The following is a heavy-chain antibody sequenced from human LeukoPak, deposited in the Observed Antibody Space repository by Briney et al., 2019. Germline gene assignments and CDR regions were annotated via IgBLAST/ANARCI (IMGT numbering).Heavy chain of an antibody. D-gene: IGHD3-3*01. CDR1: GYSFTSHW. J-gene: IGHJ4*02. Sequence: GESLKISCKGSGYSFTSHWIGWVRQMPGKGLEWMGIIYPGDSDTRYSPSFQGQVTISADKSISTAYLQWSSLKASDTAMYYCASSYYDFWSGYYPYFDYWGQGTLVTVSS. CDR3: ASSYYDFWSGYYPYFDY. V-gene: IGHV5-51*01. CDR2: IYPGDSDT.